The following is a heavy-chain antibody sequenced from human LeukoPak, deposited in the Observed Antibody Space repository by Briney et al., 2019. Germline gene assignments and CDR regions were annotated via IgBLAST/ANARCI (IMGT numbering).Heavy chain of an antibody. CDR1: GFTFSSYT. CDR2: IGTSSTTI. V-gene: IGHV3-48*01. CDR3: ARESPRVPADFDY. D-gene: IGHD2-2*01. J-gene: IGHJ4*02. Sequence: GGSLRLSCAASGFTFSSYTMNWVRQPPGKGLEWVSNIGTSSTTIYYADSVKGRFTISRDNSKNTLYLQMNSLRAEDTAVYYCARESPRVPADFDYWGQGTLVTVSS.